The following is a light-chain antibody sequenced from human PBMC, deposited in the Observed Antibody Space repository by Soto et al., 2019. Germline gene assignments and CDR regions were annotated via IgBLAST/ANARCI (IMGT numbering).Light chain of an antibody. Sequence: IVMTQTPLSSPVTLGQPASISCRSSQSLVLSDGNTFLTWLHQRPGQAPRLLTYKVSKRFSGVPDRCRGSGAGTEFTMRISRVEAEDVGLYFCMQASQFPYSFGKGTRLEIK. V-gene: IGKV2-24*01. CDR1: QSLVLSDGNTF. CDR2: KVS. CDR3: MQASQFPYS. J-gene: IGKJ2*03.